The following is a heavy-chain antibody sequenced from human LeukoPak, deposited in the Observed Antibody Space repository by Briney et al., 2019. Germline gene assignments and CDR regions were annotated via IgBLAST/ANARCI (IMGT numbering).Heavy chain of an antibody. D-gene: IGHD6-19*01. V-gene: IGHV4-59*01. CDR2: IYHSGST. J-gene: IGHJ4*02. CDR1: GVSITSYF. CDR3: ARGRVPGA. Sequence: TSETLSLTCTVSGVSITSYFWSWIRQPPGRGLEWIGYIYHSGSTNSNPFLKSRVSISLDTSKNQFSLKLSSVTAADTAVYYCARGRVPGAWGQGTLVTVSS.